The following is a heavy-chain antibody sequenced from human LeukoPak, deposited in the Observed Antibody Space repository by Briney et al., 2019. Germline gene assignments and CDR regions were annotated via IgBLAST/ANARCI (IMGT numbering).Heavy chain of an antibody. CDR3: ARDAGGYGFYGDY. CDR1: GFTFSKYW. V-gene: IGHV3-7*01. J-gene: IGHJ4*02. CDR2: IKEDGSEK. D-gene: IGHD5-18*01. Sequence: GGSLRLSCAASGFTFSKYWMNWVRQAPGKGLEWVANIKEDGSEKKYVDSVKGRFTISRDNAKESLYLQMNSLRDEDTAVYYCARDAGGYGFYGDYWGQGTLVTVSS.